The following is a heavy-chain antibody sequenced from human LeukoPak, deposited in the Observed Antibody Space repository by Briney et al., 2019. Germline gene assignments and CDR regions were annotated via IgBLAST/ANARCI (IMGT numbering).Heavy chain of an antibody. CDR1: GSTFTTYW. J-gene: IGHJ4*02. Sequence: GGSLRLSCTASGSTFTTYWMHWVRQAPGKGLVWVARINTDGRVTTYAESVKGRFTVSGDNAENTLYLEMNNLRPEDTAVYYCIRETHVGLHLEYWGQGTLATVTS. CDR2: INTDGRVT. V-gene: IGHV3-74*03. D-gene: IGHD3-10*02. CDR3: IRETHVGLHLEY.